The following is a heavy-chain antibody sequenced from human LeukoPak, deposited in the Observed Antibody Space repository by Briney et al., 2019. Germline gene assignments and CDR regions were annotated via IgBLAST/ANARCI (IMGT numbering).Heavy chain of an antibody. D-gene: IGHD1-26*01. CDR1: GGSISSGSYC. V-gene: IGHV4-61*02. J-gene: IGHJ4*02. CDR2: IYTSGST. Sequence: PSQTLSLTCSVSGGSISSGSYCWSWIRQPAGKRLEWIGRIYTSGSTNYNPSLKSRVTISIDASKNQFSLRLASVTAADTAVYYCTRGGELMNFWGQGTLVTVSS. CDR3: TRGGELMNF.